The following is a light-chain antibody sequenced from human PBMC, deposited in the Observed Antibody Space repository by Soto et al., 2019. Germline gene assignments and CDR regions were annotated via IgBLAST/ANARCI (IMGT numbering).Light chain of an antibody. CDR1: SSDVGGHNY. J-gene: IGLJ3*02. CDR2: EVN. V-gene: IGLV2-14*01. Sequence: QSALTQPASVSGSPGQSITISCTGTSSDVGGHNYVSWYQQYPGKAPKLMIYEVNNRPSGVSNRFSGSKSGNTASLTISGFQVEDEADYYCSSYTNNQRVFGGGTKLTVL. CDR3: SSYTNNQRV.